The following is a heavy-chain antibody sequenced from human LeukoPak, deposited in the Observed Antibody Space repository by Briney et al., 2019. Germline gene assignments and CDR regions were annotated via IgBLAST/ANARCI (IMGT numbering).Heavy chain of an antibody. CDR1: GGSISSYY. J-gene: IGHJ4*02. CDR3: ARVAIVVVPAANFDY. Sequence: SETLSLTCTVSGGSISSYYWRWIRQPPGKGLEWIGYIYYSGSTNYNPSLKSRVTISVDTSKNQFSLKLSSVTAADTAVYYCARVAIVVVPAANFDYWGQGTLVTVSS. D-gene: IGHD2-2*03. CDR2: IYYSGST. V-gene: IGHV4-59*01.